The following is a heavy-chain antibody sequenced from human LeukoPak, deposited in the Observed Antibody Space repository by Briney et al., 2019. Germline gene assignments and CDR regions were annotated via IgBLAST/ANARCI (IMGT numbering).Heavy chain of an antibody. CDR3: ARAYRGEMATILGY. V-gene: IGHV1-18*01. D-gene: IGHD5-24*01. J-gene: IGHJ4*02. CDR1: GYTFTSYG. Sequence: WASVKVSCKASGYTFTSYGISWVRQAPGQGLEWMGWISAYNGNTNYAQKLQGRVTMTTDTSTSTAYMELRSLRSDDTAVYYCARAYRGEMATILGYWGQGTLVTVSS. CDR2: ISAYNGNT.